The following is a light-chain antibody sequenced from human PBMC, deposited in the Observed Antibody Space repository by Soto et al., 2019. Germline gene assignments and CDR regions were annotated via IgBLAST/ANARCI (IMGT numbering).Light chain of an antibody. CDR1: QSISSY. Sequence: DIQMTKSPSSLSASVGDRVTITCRASQSISSYFNWYQQKPGKAPKLLIYAASSLQSGVPSMFSGSGSGTDFTLTISTLQPEAFATYYCQQSYSTPYTFGQGTKLEIK. CDR2: AAS. J-gene: IGKJ2*01. V-gene: IGKV1-39*01. CDR3: QQSYSTPYT.